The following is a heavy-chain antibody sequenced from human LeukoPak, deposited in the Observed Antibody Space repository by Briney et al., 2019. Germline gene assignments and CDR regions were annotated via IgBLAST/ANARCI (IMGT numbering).Heavy chain of an antibody. V-gene: IGHV4-39*07. D-gene: IGHD2-15*01. CDR2: IYYSGST. J-gene: IGHJ4*02. CDR1: GGSISSSSYY. Sequence: SETLSLTCTVSGGSISSSSYYWGWIRQPPGKGLEWIGSIYYSGSTYYNPSLKSRVTISVDTSKNQFSLKLSSVTAADTAVYYCARALRYPLYYFDYWGQGTLVTVSS. CDR3: ARALRYPLYYFDY.